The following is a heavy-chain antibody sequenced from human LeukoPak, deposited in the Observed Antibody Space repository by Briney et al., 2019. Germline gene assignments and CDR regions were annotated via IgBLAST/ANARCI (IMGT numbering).Heavy chain of an antibody. CDR2: IRYDGSNK. CDR1: GFTFSSYG. Sequence: PGGSLRLSCAASGFTFSSYGMHWVRQAPGKGLEWVAFIRYDGSNKYYADSVKGRFTISRDNSKNTLYLQMNSLRAEDTAVYYCAKDLSPSYYYGSGSYYTSTAGYWGQGTLVTVSS. V-gene: IGHV3-30*02. D-gene: IGHD3-10*01. J-gene: IGHJ4*02. CDR3: AKDLSPSYYYGSGSYYTSTAGY.